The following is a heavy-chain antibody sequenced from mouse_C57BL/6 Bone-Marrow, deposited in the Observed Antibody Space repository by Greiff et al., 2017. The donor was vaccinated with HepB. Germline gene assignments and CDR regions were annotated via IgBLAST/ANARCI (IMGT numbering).Heavy chain of an antibody. Sequence: QVQLKESGAELVRPGASVTLSCKASGYTFTDYEMHWVKQTPVHGLEWIGAIDPETGGTAYNQKFKGKAILTADKSSSTAYMELRSLTSEDSAVYYCTREGLGDFDYWGQGTTLTVSS. CDR2: IDPETGGT. J-gene: IGHJ2*01. CDR3: TREGLGDFDY. V-gene: IGHV1-15*01. CDR1: GYTFTDYE. D-gene: IGHD2-4*01.